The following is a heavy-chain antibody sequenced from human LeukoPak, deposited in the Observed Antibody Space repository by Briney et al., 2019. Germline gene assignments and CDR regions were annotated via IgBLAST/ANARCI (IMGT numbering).Heavy chain of an antibody. CDR3: ARRRDYDFWSGRAFDI. D-gene: IGHD3-3*01. CDR2: IYYSGST. Sequence: SETLSLTCTVSGGSISSSSYYWGWIRQPPGKGLEWIGSIYYSGSTYYNPSLKSRVTTSVDTSKNQFSLKLSSVTAADTAVYYCARRRDYDFWSGRAFDIWGQGTMVTVSS. J-gene: IGHJ3*02. V-gene: IGHV4-39*01. CDR1: GGSISSSSYY.